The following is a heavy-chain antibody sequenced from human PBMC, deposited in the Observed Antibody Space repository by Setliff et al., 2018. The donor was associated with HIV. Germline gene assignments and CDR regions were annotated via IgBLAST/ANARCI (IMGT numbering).Heavy chain of an antibody. J-gene: IGHJ4*02. V-gene: IGHV4-61*09. Sequence: SETLSLTCSVSGGSIRSGSYYWSWIRQPAGKGLEWIGHIYSTGGTRYNPSLESRLTILVDTSNRQFSLKLTSVTAADGAVYYCARQVSIPGVAVTPLDYWGQGSLVTVSS. CDR1: GGSIRSGSYY. D-gene: IGHD3-3*01. CDR3: ARQVSIPGVAVTPLDY. CDR2: IYSTGGT.